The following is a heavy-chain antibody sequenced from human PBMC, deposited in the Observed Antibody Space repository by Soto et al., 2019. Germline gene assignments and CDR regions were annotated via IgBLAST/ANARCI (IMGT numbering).Heavy chain of an antibody. D-gene: IGHD2-21*01. CDR3: ARDPAIVVVIATLHYFDY. Sequence: ASVKVSCKASGYTFTSYAMHWVRQAPGQRLEWMGWINAGNGNTKYSQKFQGRVTITRDTSASTAYMELSSLRSEDTAVYYCARDPAIVVVIATLHYFDYWGQGTLVTVSS. CDR1: GYTFTSYA. V-gene: IGHV1-3*01. CDR2: INAGNGNT. J-gene: IGHJ4*02.